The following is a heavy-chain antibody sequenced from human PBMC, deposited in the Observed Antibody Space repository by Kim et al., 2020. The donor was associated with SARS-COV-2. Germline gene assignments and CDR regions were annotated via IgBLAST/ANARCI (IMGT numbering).Heavy chain of an antibody. J-gene: IGHJ4*02. CDR2: INHSGST. V-gene: IGHV4-34*01. CDR3: ARGRDFWVLRKRRSFDY. D-gene: IGHD3-3*01. CDR1: GGSFSGYY. Sequence: SETLSLTCAVYGGSFSGYYWSWIRQPPGKGLEWIGEINHSGSTNYNPSLKSRVTISVDTSKNQFSLKLSSVTAADTAVYYCARGRDFWVLRKRRSFDYWGQGTLVTVSS.